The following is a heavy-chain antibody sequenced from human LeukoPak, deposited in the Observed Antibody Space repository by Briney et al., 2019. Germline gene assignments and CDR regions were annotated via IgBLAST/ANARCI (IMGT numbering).Heavy chain of an antibody. Sequence: SETLSLACTVSGGSISSYYWSWVRQPAGKGLEWIGRIYTSGSTNYNPSLKRRVPMSVDTSKNQFSLKLSSATAADTAVYYCARVSSSGLDYWGQGTLVTVSS. CDR3: ARVSSSGLDY. V-gene: IGHV4-4*07. CDR2: IYTSGST. D-gene: IGHD6-6*01. J-gene: IGHJ4*02. CDR1: GGSISSYY.